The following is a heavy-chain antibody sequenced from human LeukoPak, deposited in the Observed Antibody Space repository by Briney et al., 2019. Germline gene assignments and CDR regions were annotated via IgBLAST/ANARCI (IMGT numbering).Heavy chain of an antibody. CDR2: ISYDGSNK. CDR3: AKVGKVGDILTGKLDY. V-gene: IGHV3-30*18. Sequence: GGSLRLSCAASGFTFSIYGMHWVRQAPGKGLEWVAVISYDGSNKYYADSVKGRFTISRDNSKNTLYLQMNSLRAEDTAVYYCAKVGKVGDILTGKLDYWGQGTLVTVSS. J-gene: IGHJ4*02. CDR1: GFTFSIYG. D-gene: IGHD3-9*01.